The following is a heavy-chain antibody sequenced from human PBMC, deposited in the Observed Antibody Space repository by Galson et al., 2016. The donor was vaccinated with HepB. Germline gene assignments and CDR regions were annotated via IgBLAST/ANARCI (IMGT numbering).Heavy chain of an antibody. CDR3: ARDVNNWTGDRRLFDL. J-gene: IGHJ4*02. CDR2: ISHSGNTR. V-gene: IGHV3-11*01. Sequence: SLRLSCAASGFSFNDFYMSWIRQPPGKALEWISYISHSGNTREYADSVKGRFTVSRDNNKNSVYLQLNGLRAEDTALYYCARDVNNWTGDRRLFDLWGQGTLVAVSS. CDR1: GFSFNDFY. D-gene: IGHD1-1*01.